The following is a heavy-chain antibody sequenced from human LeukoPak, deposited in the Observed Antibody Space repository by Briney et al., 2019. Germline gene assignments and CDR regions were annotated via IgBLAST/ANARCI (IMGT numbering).Heavy chain of an antibody. Sequence: GGSLRLSCAASGFTFSSYAMSWVRQAPGKGLEWVSAISGSGGSTYYADSVKGRFTISRDNSKNTLYLQMNSLRAEDTAVYYCAKEIRAYDILTGPYYYYGMDVWGQGTTVTVSS. CDR1: GFTFSSYA. CDR3: AKEIRAYDILTGPYYYYGMDV. J-gene: IGHJ6*02. D-gene: IGHD3-9*01. V-gene: IGHV3-23*01. CDR2: ISGSGGST.